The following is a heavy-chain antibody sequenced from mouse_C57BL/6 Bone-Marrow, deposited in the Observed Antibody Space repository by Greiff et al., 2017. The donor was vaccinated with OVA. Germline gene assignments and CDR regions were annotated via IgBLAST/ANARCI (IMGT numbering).Heavy chain of an antibody. D-gene: IGHD1-1*01. V-gene: IGHV1-81*01. CDR3: AKGRSNLSGFAY. CDR2: IYPRSGNP. J-gene: IGHJ3*01. CDR1: GYTFPSYG. Sequence: QVQLQQSGAELARPGASVTLSCKASGYTFPSYGISWVKQRTGQGLEWIGEIYPRSGNPYYNEKFKGKATLTADKSSSTAYMEFRSLTSEYSTLYFCAKGRSNLSGFAYWGQGTLVTVSA.